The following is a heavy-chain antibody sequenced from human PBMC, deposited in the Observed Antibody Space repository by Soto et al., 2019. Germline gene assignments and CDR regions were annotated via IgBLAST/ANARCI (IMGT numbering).Heavy chain of an antibody. Sequence: SETLSLTCTVSGGSIRSYYWSWIRQPPGKGLEWIGYVYHSGTTNYNPSLKSRVTISVDTSKSQFSLKLTSVTAADTAVYYCARDTDDYGGNSPTFDIWGQGTMVTVS. J-gene: IGHJ3*02. CDR3: ARDTDDYGGNSPTFDI. D-gene: IGHD4-17*01. CDR2: VYHSGTT. V-gene: IGHV4-59*01. CDR1: GGSIRSYY.